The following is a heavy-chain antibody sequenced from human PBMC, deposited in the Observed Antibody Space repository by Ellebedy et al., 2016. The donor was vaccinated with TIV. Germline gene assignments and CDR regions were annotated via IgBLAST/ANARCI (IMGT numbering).Heavy chain of an antibody. CDR3: ARGNYDFWSGYPQSHYYMDV. J-gene: IGHJ6*03. D-gene: IGHD3-3*01. V-gene: IGHV4-4*07. CDR2: IYTSGST. CDR1: GGSISSYY. Sequence: SETLSLXCTVSGGSISSYYWSWIRQPAGKGLEWIGRIYTSGSTNYNPSLKSRVTMSVDTSKNQFSLKLSSVTAADTAVYYCARGNYDFWSGYPQSHYYMDVWGKGTTVTVSS.